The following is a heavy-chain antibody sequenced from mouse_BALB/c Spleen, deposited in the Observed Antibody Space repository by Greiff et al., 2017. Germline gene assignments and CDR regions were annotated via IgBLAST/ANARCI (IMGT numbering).Heavy chain of an antibody. CDR1: GYTFTSYW. J-gene: IGHJ2*01. CDR2: IYPGNSDT. V-gene: IGHV1-5*01. CDR3: TRDGYDDYFDY. Sequence: EVQLQQSGTVLARPGASVKMSCKASGYTFTSYWMHWVKQRPGQGLEWIGAIYPGNSDTSYNQKFKGKAKLTAVTSTSTAYMELSSLTNEDSAVYYCTRDGYDDYFDYWGQGTTLTVSS. D-gene: IGHD2-2*01.